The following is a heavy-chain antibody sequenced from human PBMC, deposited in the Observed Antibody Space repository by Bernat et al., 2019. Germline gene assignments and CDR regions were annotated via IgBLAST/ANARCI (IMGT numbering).Heavy chain of an antibody. V-gene: IGHV1-58*01. CDR2: IVVGSGNT. CDR1: GFIFSSSA. CDR3: AKDYYDSSAYYYYFDY. Sequence: QMQLVQSGPEVKKPGTSVNVSCKASGFIFSSSAVQWVRQARGQRLEWIGWIVVGSGNTNYAQKFQERVTITRDMSTSTAYMELSSLRSEDTAVYYCAKDYYDSSAYYYYFDYWGQGTLVTVSS. D-gene: IGHD3-22*01. J-gene: IGHJ4*02.